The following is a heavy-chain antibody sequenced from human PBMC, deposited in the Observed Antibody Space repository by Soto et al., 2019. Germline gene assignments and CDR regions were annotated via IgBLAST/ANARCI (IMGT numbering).Heavy chain of an antibody. CDR1: GYTFTSAA. V-gene: IGHV1-3*01. CDR2: INAGNGNT. Sequence: ASVKVSCKASGYTFTSAAMHWLRQAAGRRPEWMGWINAGNGNTKYSQKFQGRVTIIRDISASTVYMEMSSLRSEDTAVYFCARIGWGGDSWGQGTLVTVSS. J-gene: IGHJ4*02. D-gene: IGHD7-27*01. CDR3: ARIGWGGDS.